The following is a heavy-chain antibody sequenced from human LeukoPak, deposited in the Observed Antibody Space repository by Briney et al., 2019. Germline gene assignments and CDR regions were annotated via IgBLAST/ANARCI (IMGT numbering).Heavy chain of an antibody. CDR1: GFTFSSYG. V-gene: IGHV3-30*18. CDR2: ISYDGSNK. J-gene: IGHJ6*02. Sequence: GGSLRLSRAASGFTFSSYGMHWVRQAPGKGLEWVAVISYDGSNKYYADSVKGRFTISRDNSKNTLYLQMNSLRAEDTAVYYCAKCYGDYGTYYYYYGMDVWGQGTTVTVSS. D-gene: IGHD4-17*01. CDR3: AKCYGDYGTYYYYYGMDV.